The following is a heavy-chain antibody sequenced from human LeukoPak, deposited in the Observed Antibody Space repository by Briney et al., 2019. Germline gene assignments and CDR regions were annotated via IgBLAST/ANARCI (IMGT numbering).Heavy chain of an antibody. D-gene: IGHD1-7*01. V-gene: IGHV3-23*01. J-gene: IGHJ4*02. CDR1: GFTFSTYG. CDR2: ISGSGGST. CDR3: ASPNIPTTRTTYYFDY. Sequence: GGSLRLSCVASGFTFSTYGMSWVRQAPGKGLEWVSSISGSGGSTYYAESVKGRFTISRDNSKNTLYLQMNSLRAEDTAVYYCASPNIPTTRTTYYFDYWGQGTLVTVSS.